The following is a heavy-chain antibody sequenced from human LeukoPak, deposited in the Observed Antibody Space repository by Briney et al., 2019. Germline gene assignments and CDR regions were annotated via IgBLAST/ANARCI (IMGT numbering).Heavy chain of an antibody. D-gene: IGHD3-22*01. CDR2: IYYSGST. CDR3: ARRLIYYYDSSGYYFYDVFDY. J-gene: IGHJ4*02. Sequence: SETLSLTCTVSGGSISSYYWSWIRQPPGKGLEWIGYIYYSGSTNYNPSLKSRVTISVDTSKSQFSLKLSSVTAADTAVYCCARRLIYYYDSSGYYFYDVFDYWGQGTLVTVSS. V-gene: IGHV4-59*08. CDR1: GGSISSYY.